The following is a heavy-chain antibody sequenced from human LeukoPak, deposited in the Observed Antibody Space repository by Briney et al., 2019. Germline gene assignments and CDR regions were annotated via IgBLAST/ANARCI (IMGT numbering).Heavy chain of an antibody. Sequence: GGSLRLSCAASGFTFSSYAMSWVRQAPGKGLEWVSSISSSSSYIYYADSVKGRFTISRDNAKNSLYLQMNSLRAEDTAVYYCARDRLPSRYYDFWSGYDWGQGTLVTVSS. CDR2: ISSSSSYI. J-gene: IGHJ4*02. CDR1: GFTFSSYA. V-gene: IGHV3-21*01. CDR3: ARDRLPSRYYDFWSGYD. D-gene: IGHD3-3*01.